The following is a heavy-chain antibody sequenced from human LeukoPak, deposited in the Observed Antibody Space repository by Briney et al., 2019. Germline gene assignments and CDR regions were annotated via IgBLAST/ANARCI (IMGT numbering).Heavy chain of an antibody. D-gene: IGHD3-22*01. CDR1: GGSFSGYY. V-gene: IGHV4-34*01. Sequence: SETLSLTCAVYGGSFSGYYWGWIRQPPGKGLEWIGSIYYSGSTYYNPSLKSRVTISVDTSKNQFSLKLSSVTAADTAVYYCARKPSYYYDSSGYYPNQDWGQGTLVTVSS. CDR2: IYYSGST. J-gene: IGHJ4*02. CDR3: ARKPSYYYDSSGYYPNQD.